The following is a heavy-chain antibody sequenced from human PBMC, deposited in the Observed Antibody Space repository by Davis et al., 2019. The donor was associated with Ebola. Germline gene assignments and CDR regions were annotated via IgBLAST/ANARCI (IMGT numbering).Heavy chain of an antibody. CDR1: GFTFSDYY. Sequence: GESLKISCAASGFTFSDYYMSWIRQAPGKGLEWVSYISSSSSYTNYADSVKGRFTISRDNAKNSLYLQMNSLRAEDTAVYYCAKYYDFWSGYFADYWGQGTLVTVSS. CDR2: ISSSSSYT. V-gene: IGHV3-11*06. D-gene: IGHD3-3*01. CDR3: AKYYDFWSGYFADY. J-gene: IGHJ4*02.